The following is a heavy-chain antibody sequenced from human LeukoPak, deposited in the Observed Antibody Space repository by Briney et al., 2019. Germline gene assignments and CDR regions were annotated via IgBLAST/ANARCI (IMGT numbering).Heavy chain of an antibody. V-gene: IGHV3-23*01. D-gene: IGHD2-15*01. Sequence: GGSLRPSCAASGFTFSSYAMSWVRQAPGKGLEWVSAISGSGGSTYYADSVKGRFTISRDNSKNTLYLQMNSLRAEDTAVYYCAKGGRAAHYFDYWGQGTLVTVSS. CDR2: ISGSGGST. CDR1: GFTFSSYA. J-gene: IGHJ4*02. CDR3: AKGGRAAHYFDY.